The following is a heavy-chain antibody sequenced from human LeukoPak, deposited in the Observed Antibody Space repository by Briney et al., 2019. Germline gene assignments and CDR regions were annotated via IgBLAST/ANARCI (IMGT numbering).Heavy chain of an antibody. D-gene: IGHD3-10*01. CDR2: TYYRANWYN. J-gene: IGHJ4*02. Sequence: KLSQTLSLTCAISGDIVSSNSAAWNWLRQSPSRGLEWLVRTYYRANWYNDYAVSVKSRITINPDTSKNQFSLQLNSVTPEDTAVYYCAREPDDPNYYGSGSYYPYFDYWGQGTLVTVSS. CDR3: AREPDDPNYYGSGSYYPYFDY. CDR1: GDIVSSNSAA. V-gene: IGHV6-1*01.